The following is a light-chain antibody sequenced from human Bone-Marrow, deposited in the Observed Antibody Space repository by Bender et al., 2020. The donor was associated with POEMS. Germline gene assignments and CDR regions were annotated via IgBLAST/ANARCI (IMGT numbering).Light chain of an antibody. CDR3: CPCGGLCL. V-gene: IGLV2-23*02. CDR1: SSDVGSYNL. CDR2: EVR. Sequence: QSALTQPASVSGSPGQSITISCTGTSSDVGSYNLVSWYQQHPGKAPKLMIYEVRGPPSVVWNRFSGSNSADPPSVTSSGCQAEDEADYYCCPCGGLCLFGGGTKLTVL. J-gene: IGLJ3*02.